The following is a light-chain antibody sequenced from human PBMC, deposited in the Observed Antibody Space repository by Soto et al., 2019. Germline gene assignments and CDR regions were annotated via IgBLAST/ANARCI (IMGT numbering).Light chain of an antibody. CDR3: QQYGSSPYT. CDR2: GAS. J-gene: IGKJ2*01. CDR1: QSVSSSY. V-gene: IGKV3-20*01. Sequence: EIVLTQSPGTLSLSPGERATLSCRASQSVSSSYLSGYQQKPGQAPRLLIYGASSRATGITDRFSGSGSVTDFTLTISRLEPDEFSVYYCQQYGSSPYTFGQGTKLEIK.